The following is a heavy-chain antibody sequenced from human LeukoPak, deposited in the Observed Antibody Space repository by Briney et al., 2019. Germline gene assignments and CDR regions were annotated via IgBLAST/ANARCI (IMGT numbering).Heavy chain of an antibody. CDR3: ARDGLVRAFDI. J-gene: IGHJ3*02. CDR2: IYHSGST. CDR1: GGSISSGGYS. Sequence: PSQTLSLTCAVSGGSISSGGYSWSWIRQPPGKGLEWIGYIYHSGSTYYNPPLKSRVTISVDRYKNQFSLKLSSVTAADTAVYYCARDGLVRAFDIWGQGTMVTVSS. V-gene: IGHV4-30-2*01. D-gene: IGHD3/OR15-3a*01.